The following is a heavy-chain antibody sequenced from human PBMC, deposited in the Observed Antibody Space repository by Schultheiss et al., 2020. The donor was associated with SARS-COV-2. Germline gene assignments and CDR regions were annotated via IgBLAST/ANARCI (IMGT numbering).Heavy chain of an antibody. J-gene: IGHJ6*03. Sequence: GGSLRLSCAPSGITFTNYGIHWVRQAPGKGLEWVALISYDGSNKYYADSVKGRFTISRDNSKNTLYLQMNSLRAEDTAVYYCARDGRPTYYYYYMDVWGKGTTVTVSS. CDR3: ARDGRPTYYYYYMDV. V-gene: IGHV3-30*06. D-gene: IGHD2-15*01. CDR2: ISYDGSNK. CDR1: GITFTNYG.